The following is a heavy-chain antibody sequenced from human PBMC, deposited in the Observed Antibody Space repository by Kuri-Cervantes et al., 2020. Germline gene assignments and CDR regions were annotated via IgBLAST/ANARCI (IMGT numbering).Heavy chain of an antibody. J-gene: IGHJ6*02. Sequence: GESLKISCAASGFTFSSYGMHWVRQAPGKGLEWVAVISYDGSNKYYVDSVKGRFTISRDNSKNTLYLQMNSLRAEDTAVYYCAKGFELLYYYYGMDVWGQGTTVTVSS. CDR2: ISYDGSNK. CDR3: AKGFELLYYYYGMDV. D-gene: IGHD1-26*01. CDR1: GFTFSSYG. V-gene: IGHV3-30*18.